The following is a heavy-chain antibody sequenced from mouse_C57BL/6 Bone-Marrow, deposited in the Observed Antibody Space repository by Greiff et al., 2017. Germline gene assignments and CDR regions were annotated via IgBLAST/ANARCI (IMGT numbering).Heavy chain of an antibody. CDR3: ARCDDGYLLYWYFDV. V-gene: IGHV1-55*01. Sequence: VQLPQPGAELVKPGASVKMSCKASGYTFTSYWITWVKQRPGQGLEWIGDIYPGSGSTNYNEKFKSKATLTVDTSSSTAYMQLSSLTSEDSAVYYCARCDDGYLLYWYFDVWGTGTTVTVSS. D-gene: IGHD2-3*01. J-gene: IGHJ1*03. CDR2: IYPGSGST. CDR1: GYTFTSYW.